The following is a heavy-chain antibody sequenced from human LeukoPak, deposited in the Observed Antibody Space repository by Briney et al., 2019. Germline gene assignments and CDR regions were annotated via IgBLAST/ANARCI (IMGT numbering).Heavy chain of an antibody. CDR3: ARDQSYYGSGSPMDV. Sequence: PGGSLRLSCAASGFTFDDYGMSWVRQAPGKGLEWVSGINWNGGSTGYADSVKGRFTISRDNAKNSLYLQMNSLRAEDTAVYYCARDQSYYGSGSPMDVWGKGTTVIVSS. V-gene: IGHV3-20*04. CDR1: GFTFDDYG. D-gene: IGHD3-10*01. CDR2: INWNGGST. J-gene: IGHJ6*04.